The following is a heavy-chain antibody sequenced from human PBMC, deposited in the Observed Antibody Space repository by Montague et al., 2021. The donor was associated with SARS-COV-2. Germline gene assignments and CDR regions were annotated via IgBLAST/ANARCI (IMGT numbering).Heavy chain of an antibody. CDR3: ARYTRGWQPFDF. D-gene: IGHD6-19*01. V-gene: IGHV4-59*01. CDR1: GGSIRSYY. J-gene: IGHJ4*02. Sequence: SETLSLTCTVSGGSIRSYYWSWIRQPHGKGLEWIGESYISGSTNXNPSLKSRVTISMDTSKSQFSLKLTSVTAAATAVYYFARYTRGWQPFDFWGQGTLVTVSS. CDR2: SYISGST.